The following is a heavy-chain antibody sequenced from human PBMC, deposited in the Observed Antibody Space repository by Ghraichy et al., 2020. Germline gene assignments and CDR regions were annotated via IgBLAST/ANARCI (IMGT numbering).Heavy chain of an antibody. CDR3: ARGLQSDTVYSYGYDYYYYGMDV. V-gene: IGHV3-74*01. CDR1: GFTFSSYW. CDR2: INSDGSST. J-gene: IGHJ6*02. D-gene: IGHD5-18*01. Sequence: LSLTCAASGFTFSSYWMHWVRQAPGKGLVWVSRINSDGSSTSYADSVKGRFTISRDNAKNTLYLQMNSLRAEDTAVYYCARGLQSDTVYSYGYDYYYYGMDVWGQGTTVTVSS.